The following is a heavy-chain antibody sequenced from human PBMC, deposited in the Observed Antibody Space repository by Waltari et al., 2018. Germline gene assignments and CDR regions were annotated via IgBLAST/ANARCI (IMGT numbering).Heavy chain of an antibody. V-gene: IGHV3-9*01. Sequence: VHLVESGGGLVRPGRSLRLSCAASGFIFDDYGMAWVRQAPGKGVEWVAGINWNSGTIHYADSVKGRFTSSRDNAENSLYLQMNSLTTEDTAVYYCTKDMDGATAMAPRLDFWGQGTLVTVSS. CDR2: INWNSGTI. J-gene: IGHJ4*02. CDR1: GFIFDDYG. D-gene: IGHD5-18*01. CDR3: TKDMDGATAMAPRLDF.